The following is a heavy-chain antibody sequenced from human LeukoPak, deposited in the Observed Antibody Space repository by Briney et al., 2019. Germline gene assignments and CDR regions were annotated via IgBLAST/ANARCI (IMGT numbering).Heavy chain of an antibody. CDR3: ARGATVVDY. V-gene: IGHV4-59*01. CDR2: TYYSGST. J-gene: IGHJ4*02. Sequence: SETLSLTCTVSGGSISSYYWSWIRQPPGKGLEWIGYTYYSGSTNYNPSLKSRVTISVDTSKNQFSLKLSSVTAADTAVYYCARGATVVDYWGQGTLVTVSS. CDR1: GGSISSYY. D-gene: IGHD5-18*01.